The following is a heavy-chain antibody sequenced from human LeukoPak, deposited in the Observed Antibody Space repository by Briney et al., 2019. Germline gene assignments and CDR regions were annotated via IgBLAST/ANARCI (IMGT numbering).Heavy chain of an antibody. CDR2: TYYRSKWYN. CDR1: GDSVSSNSAA. J-gene: IGHJ6*02. Sequence: SQTLSLTCAISGDSVSSNSAAWNRIRQSPSRGLEWLGRTYYRSKWYNDYAVSVKSRITINPDTSKNQFSLQLNSVTPEDTAVYYCARVAYLGYCSSTSCYRHYYYGMDVWGQGTTVTVSS. CDR3: ARVAYLGYCSSTSCYRHYYYGMDV. D-gene: IGHD2-2*02. V-gene: IGHV6-1*01.